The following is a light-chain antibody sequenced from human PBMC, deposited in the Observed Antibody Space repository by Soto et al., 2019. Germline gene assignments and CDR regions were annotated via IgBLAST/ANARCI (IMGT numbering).Light chain of an antibody. V-gene: IGLV2-14*01. CDR2: DVR. Sequence: QSVLTQPASVSGSPGPSIPISCTGTSSDGGGYNFVSWYQQHPGKVPKLMIYDVRNRPSGVSNRFSGSKSVNTASLTISGLQAEDEADYYCSSYTSISTYVFGTGTKVTVL. CDR1: SSDGGGYNF. CDR3: SSYTSISTYV. J-gene: IGLJ1*01.